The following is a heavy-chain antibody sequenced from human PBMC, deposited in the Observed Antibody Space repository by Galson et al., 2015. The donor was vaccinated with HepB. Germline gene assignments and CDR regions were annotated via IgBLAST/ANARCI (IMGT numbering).Heavy chain of an antibody. D-gene: IGHD1-20*01. CDR2: IYYSGNT. Sequence: SETLSLTCTVSGGSINSRSYYWGWIRQPPEKGLEWIGSIYYSGNTYYNPSHKSRVTISVDRSKNQFSLKLSSVTAADTAVYYCARQALLTGSMGYHFEYWGQGTLVTVSS. CDR3: ARQALLTGSMGYHFEY. CDR1: GGSINSRSYY. J-gene: IGHJ4*02. V-gene: IGHV4-39*01.